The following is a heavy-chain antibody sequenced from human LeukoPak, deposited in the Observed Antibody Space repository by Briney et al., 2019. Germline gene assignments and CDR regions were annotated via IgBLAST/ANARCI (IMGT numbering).Heavy chain of an antibody. CDR3: AKDRDIVVKISAGIDY. D-gene: IGHD2-15*01. J-gene: IGHJ4*02. CDR2: IKQDGSEK. CDR1: GFTFSSYW. Sequence: PGGSLRLSCAASGFTFSSYWMSWVRQAPGKGLEWVANIKQDGSEKYYVDSVKGRFTISRDNAKHSLYLQMNSLRAEDTAVYYCAKDRDIVVKISAGIDYWGQGILVTVSS. V-gene: IGHV3-7*03.